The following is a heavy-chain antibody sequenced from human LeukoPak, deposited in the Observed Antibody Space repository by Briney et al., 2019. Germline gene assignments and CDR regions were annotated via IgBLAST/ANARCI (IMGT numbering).Heavy chain of an antibody. CDR1: GVTFSSYA. V-gene: IGHV3-23*01. D-gene: IGHD2-2*01. Sequence: GGSLRLSCAASGVTFSSYAMNWVRQAPGKGLEWVSAISGSGGSTYYADSVKGRFTISRDNSKNTLYLQMNSLRAEDTAVYYCANALLGYCSSTSCYLWGQGTLVTVSS. J-gene: IGHJ5*02. CDR3: ANALLGYCSSTSCYL. CDR2: ISGSGGST.